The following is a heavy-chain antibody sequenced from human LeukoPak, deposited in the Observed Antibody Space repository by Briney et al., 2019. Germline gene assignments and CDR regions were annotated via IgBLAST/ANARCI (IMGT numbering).Heavy chain of an antibody. J-gene: IGHJ6*02. V-gene: IGHV1-2*02. D-gene: IGHD4/OR15-4a*01. Sequence: ASVKVSCKASGYIFSDYFLHWVRQAPGQGPEWMGCINSYSGGAHYAQKFRDRVTMTRDTSINTAYMDLSSLRSDDTAVYYCARDFLGRINGGANYFGMGVWGQGTTVIVSS. CDR3: ARDFLGRINGGANYFGMGV. CDR2: INSYSGGA. CDR1: GYIFSDYF.